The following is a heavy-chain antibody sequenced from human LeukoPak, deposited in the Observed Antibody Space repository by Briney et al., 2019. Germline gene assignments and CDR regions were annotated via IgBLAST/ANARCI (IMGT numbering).Heavy chain of an antibody. D-gene: IGHD6-13*01. V-gene: IGHV7-4-1*02. CDR3: ARGSSSSWYSLNYYYYGMDV. CDR2: INTNTGNP. J-gene: IGHJ6*02. Sequence: ASVTVSCKASGYTFTSYAMNWVRQAPGQGLEWMGWINTNTGNPTYVQGFTGRSVFSLDTSVSTAYLQISSLKAEDTAVYYCARGSSSSWYSLNYYYYGMDVWGQGTTVTVSS. CDR1: GYTFTSYA.